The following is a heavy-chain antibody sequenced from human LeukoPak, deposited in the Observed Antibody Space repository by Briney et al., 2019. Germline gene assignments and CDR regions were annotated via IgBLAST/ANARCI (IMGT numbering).Heavy chain of an antibody. CDR2: IYYSGST. CDR1: GGSISSGGYY. D-gene: IGHD6-13*01. V-gene: IGHV4-61*08. CDR3: ARATPAAGNHCFDY. Sequence: SETLSLTCTVSGGSISSGGYYWSWIRQPPGKGLEWIGYIYYSGSTNYNPSLKSRVTISVDTSKNQFSLKLSSVTAADTAVYYCARATPAAGNHCFDYWGQGTLVTVSS. J-gene: IGHJ4*02.